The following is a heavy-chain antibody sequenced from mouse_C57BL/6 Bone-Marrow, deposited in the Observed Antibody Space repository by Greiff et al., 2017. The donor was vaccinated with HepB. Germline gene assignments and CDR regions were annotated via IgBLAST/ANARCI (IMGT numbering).Heavy chain of an antibody. CDR3: TRRSYDFDY. Sequence: QVQLQQPGAELVKPGASVKVSCKASGYTFTSYWMHWVKQTPVHGLEWIGAIDPETGGTAYNQKFKGKAILTADKSSSTAYMELRSLTSEDSAVYYCTRRSYDFDYWGQGTTLTVSS. J-gene: IGHJ2*01. D-gene: IGHD2-3*01. CDR1: GYTFTSYW. CDR2: IDPETGGT. V-gene: IGHV1-15*01.